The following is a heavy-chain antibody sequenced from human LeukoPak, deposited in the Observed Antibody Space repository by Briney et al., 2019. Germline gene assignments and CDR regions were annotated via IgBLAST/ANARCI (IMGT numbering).Heavy chain of an antibody. CDR1: GFTFSTYN. J-gene: IGHJ3*02. CDR2: ISSSSNYI. V-gene: IGHV3-21*01. D-gene: IGHD1-26*01. Sequence: GGSLRLSCAASGFTFSTYNMNWVRQTPGKGLEWVSSISSSSNYIYYADSVKGRFTISRDNAKNSLYLQMNSLRAEDTDVYYCARDVGASAPDAFDIWGQGTMVSVSS. CDR3: ARDVGASAPDAFDI.